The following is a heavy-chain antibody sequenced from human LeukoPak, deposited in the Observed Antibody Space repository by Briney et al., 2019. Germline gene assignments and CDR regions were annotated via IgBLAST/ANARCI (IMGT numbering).Heavy chain of an antibody. J-gene: IGHJ4*02. CDR2: INAGNGNT. D-gene: IGHD6-13*01. Sequence: GSGKLSCKAARHTFTTYATHWGPQSPGQRRGWRGGINAGNGNTKYSQAVQGRVTITRDTSGSTAYMELSSLRSEDMAVYYCARAVQYSSSWYEDYWGQGTLVTVSS. CDR1: RHTFTTYA. V-gene: IGHV1-3*03. CDR3: ARAVQYSSSWYEDY.